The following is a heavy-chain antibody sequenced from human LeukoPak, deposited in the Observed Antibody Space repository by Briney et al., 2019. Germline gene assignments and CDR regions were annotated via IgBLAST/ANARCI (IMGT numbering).Heavy chain of an antibody. CDR1: GGSISSYY. Sequence: SETLSLTCTVSGGSISSYYWSWIRQPPGKGLEWIGYIYYSGSTNYNPSLKSRVTISVDTSKNQFSLKLSSVTAADTAVYYCARQGSSWYVDYWGQGTLVTVSS. CDR3: ARQGSSWYVDY. V-gene: IGHV4-59*01. J-gene: IGHJ4*02. D-gene: IGHD6-13*01. CDR2: IYYSGST.